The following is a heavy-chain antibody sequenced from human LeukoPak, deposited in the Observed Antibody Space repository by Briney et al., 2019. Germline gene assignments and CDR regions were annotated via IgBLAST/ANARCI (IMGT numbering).Heavy chain of an antibody. CDR3: ARWIYDSSGYYLDY. V-gene: IGHV4-59*01. Sequence: SETLSLTCIVSGGSISNYYWGWIRQPPGKGLEWIGYIYYSGSTEYNPSLKSRVTISVDTSKNQFPLKLSSVTAADTAVYYCARWIYDSSGYYLDYWGQGTLVTVSS. D-gene: IGHD3-22*01. J-gene: IGHJ4*02. CDR2: IYYSGST. CDR1: GGSISNYY.